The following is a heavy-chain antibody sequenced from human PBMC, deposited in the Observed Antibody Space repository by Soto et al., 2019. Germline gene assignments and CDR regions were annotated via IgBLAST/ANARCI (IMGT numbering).Heavy chain of an antibody. CDR1: GFTFDDYA. CDR3: AKDISTGTTTFSWFDP. D-gene: IGHD1-1*01. CDR2: ISWNSGSI. Sequence: EVQLVESGGGLVQPGRSLRLSCAASGFTFDDYAMHWVRQLPGKGLEWVSGISWNSGSIGYADSVKGRFTITRDNAKNSLYLQMNKLRAEDTAFYYCAKDISTGTTTFSWFDPWGQGTLVTVSS. V-gene: IGHV3-9*01. J-gene: IGHJ5*02.